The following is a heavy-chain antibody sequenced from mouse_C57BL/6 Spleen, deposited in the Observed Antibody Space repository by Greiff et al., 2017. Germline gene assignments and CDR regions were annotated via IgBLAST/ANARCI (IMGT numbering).Heavy chain of an antibody. J-gene: IGHJ2*01. CDR1: GYSFTGYY. V-gene: IGHV1-42*01. Sequence: EVQLQQSGPELVKPGASVKISCKASGYSFTGYYMNWVKQSPEKSLEWIGEINPSTGGTTYNQKFKAKATLTVDKSSSTAYMQLKSLTSEDSAVYYCASGYYVGYYFDYWGQGTTLTVSS. CDR2: INPSTGGT. CDR3: ASGYYVGYYFDY. D-gene: IGHD2-3*01.